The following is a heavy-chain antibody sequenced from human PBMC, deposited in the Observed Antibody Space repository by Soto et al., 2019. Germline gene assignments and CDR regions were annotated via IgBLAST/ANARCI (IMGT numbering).Heavy chain of an antibody. CDR2: IYYTGGT. CDR1: GVTIRGYY. D-gene: IGHD6-6*01. Sequence: PSETLSLTCNVSGVTIRGYYWNWIRQPPGKTLEWIGSIYYTGGTNYNPSLKSRVTISVDTSKNQFSLKLSSVTAADTAVYYCVSSSSSSFFDYWGQGTLVTVSS. CDR3: VSSSSSSFFDY. V-gene: IGHV4-59*12. J-gene: IGHJ4*02.